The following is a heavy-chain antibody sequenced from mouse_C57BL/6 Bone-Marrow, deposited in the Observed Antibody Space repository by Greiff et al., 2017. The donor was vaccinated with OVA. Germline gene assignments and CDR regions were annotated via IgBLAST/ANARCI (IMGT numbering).Heavy chain of an antibody. Sequence: EVKLVESGGGLVKPGGSLKLSCAASGFTFSDYGMHWVRQAPEKGLEWVAYISSGSSTIYYADTVKGRFTISRDNAKNTLFLQMTSLRSEDTAMYYCARGRLLLYYFDYWGQGTTLTVSS. CDR3: ARGRLLLYYFDY. CDR2: ISSGSSTI. CDR1: GFTFSDYG. J-gene: IGHJ2*01. D-gene: IGHD2-3*01. V-gene: IGHV5-17*01.